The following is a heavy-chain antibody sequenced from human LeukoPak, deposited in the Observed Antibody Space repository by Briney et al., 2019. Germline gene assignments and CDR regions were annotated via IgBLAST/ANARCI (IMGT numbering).Heavy chain of an antibody. Sequence: GSLRLSCAASGFTFSSYSMNWVRQAPGKGLERVSYISSSSNTIYYADSVKGRFTISRDNAKNSLFLQMNSLRDEDTSVYYCARAVTVVTRGGLVFDYWGQGTLVTVSS. V-gene: IGHV3-48*02. CDR1: GFTFSSYS. D-gene: IGHD2-21*02. J-gene: IGHJ4*02. CDR2: ISSSSNTI. CDR3: ARAVTVVTRGGLVFDY.